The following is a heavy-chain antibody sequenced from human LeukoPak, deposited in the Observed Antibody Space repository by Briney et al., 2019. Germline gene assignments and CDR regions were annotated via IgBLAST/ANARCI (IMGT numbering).Heavy chain of an antibody. J-gene: IGHJ4*02. D-gene: IGHD4-17*01. CDR1: GGSISSGGYY. Sequence: PSQTLSLTCTVSGGSISSGGYYWSWIRQHPGEGLEWIGYIYYSGSTYYNPSLKSRVTISVDTSKNQFSLKLSSVTAADTAVYYCAREYDYGDLYYFDYWGQGTLVTVSS. CDR2: IYYSGST. CDR3: AREYDYGDLYYFDY. V-gene: IGHV4-31*03.